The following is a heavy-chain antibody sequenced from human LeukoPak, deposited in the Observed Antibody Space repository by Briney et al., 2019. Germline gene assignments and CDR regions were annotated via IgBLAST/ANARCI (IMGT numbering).Heavy chain of an antibody. CDR1: GYSISSGYY. J-gene: IGHJ5*02. CDR3: ARVYGVVRWFDP. V-gene: IGHV4-38-2*02. D-gene: IGHD3-3*01. CDR2: IYHSGST. Sequence: SETLSLTCTVSGYSISSGYYWGWIRQPPGKGLEWIGSIYHSGSTYYNPSLKSRVTISVDTSKNQFSLKLSSVTAADTAVYYCARVYGVVRWFDPWGQGTLVTVSS.